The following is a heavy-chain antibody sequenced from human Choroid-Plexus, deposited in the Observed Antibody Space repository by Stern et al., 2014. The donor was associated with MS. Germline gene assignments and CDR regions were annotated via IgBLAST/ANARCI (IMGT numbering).Heavy chain of an antibody. CDR1: GYSFTSYW. CDR2: IYPGDSDT. D-gene: IGHD6-13*01. V-gene: IGHV5-51*01. J-gene: IGHJ3*02. CDR3: ARRVAAAGDAFDI. Sequence: EVQLVESGAEVKKPGESLKISCKGSGYSFTSYWIGWVRQMPGKGLDWIGIIYPGDSDTRYSPSFQGQVTISADKSISTAYLQWSSLKASDTAMYYCARRVAAAGDAFDIWGQGTMVTVSS.